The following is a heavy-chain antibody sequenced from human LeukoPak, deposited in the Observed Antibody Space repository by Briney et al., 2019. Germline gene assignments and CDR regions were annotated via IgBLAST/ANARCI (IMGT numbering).Heavy chain of an antibody. CDR2: TYYRSKWYS. V-gene: IGHV6-1*01. Sequence: SQTLSLTCAVSGDSVSTNDAAWNWIRQSPLRGLEWLGRTYYRSKWYSDYALSLKSRITFNADTSKNQFSLQLNSVTPEDTAVYYCARGYYDSSGYPQRPFDYWGQGTLVTVSS. CDR1: GDSVSTNDAA. CDR3: ARGYYDSSGYPQRPFDY. D-gene: IGHD3-22*01. J-gene: IGHJ4*02.